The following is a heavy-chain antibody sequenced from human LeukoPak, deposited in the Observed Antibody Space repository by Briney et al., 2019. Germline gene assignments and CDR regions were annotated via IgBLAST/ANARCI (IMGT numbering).Heavy chain of an antibody. CDR1: GFTFSSYA. J-gene: IGHJ4*02. V-gene: IGHV3-23*01. Sequence: GGSLRLSCAASGFTFSSYAMSWVRQAPGKGLEWVSAISGSGGSTYYADSVKGRFTISRDNSKNTVFLQMNRLRVEDTGVYYCARDLDYDGPDYWGQGTLVTVS. D-gene: IGHD3-22*01. CDR3: ARDLDYDGPDY. CDR2: ISGSGGST.